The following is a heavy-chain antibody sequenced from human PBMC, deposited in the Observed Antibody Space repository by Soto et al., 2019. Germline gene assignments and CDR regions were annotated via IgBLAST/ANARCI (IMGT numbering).Heavy chain of an antibody. V-gene: IGHV3-30*18. CDR1: GFTFSSYG. CDR3: AKEVTTRNGDAFDI. CDR2: ISYDGSNK. D-gene: IGHD4-4*01. J-gene: IGHJ3*02. Sequence: GGSLRLSCAASGFTFSSYGMHWVRQAPGKGLEWVAVISYDGSNKYYADSVKGRFTISRDNSKNTLYLQMNSLRAEDTAVYYCAKEVTTRNGDAFDIWGQGTMVTVSS.